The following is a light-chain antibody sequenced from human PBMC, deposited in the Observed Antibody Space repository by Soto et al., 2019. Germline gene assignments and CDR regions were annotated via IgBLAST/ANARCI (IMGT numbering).Light chain of an antibody. J-gene: IGLJ2*01. Sequence: QSVLTQPPSVSAAPGQKVTISCSGSSSNIGNNYVSWYQQLPGTAPKLLIYDNNKRPSGIPDRFSGSKSGTSATLGITGLQTGDEADYYCETWDSNTVVFGGGTKLTVL. V-gene: IGLV1-51*01. CDR2: DNN. CDR3: ETWDSNTVV. CDR1: SSNIGNNY.